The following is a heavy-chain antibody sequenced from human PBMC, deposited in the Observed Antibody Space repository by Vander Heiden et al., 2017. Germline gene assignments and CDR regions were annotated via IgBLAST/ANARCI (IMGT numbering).Heavy chain of an antibody. CDR3: AKAIYGDYYYYGMDV. CDR2: ISRNSGSI. Sequence: EVQLVESGGGLVQPGRSLRLSCAASGFTFDDYAMHWVRQAPGKGLEWVSGISRNSGSIGYADSVKGRFTISRDNAKNSLYLQMNSLRAEDTALYYCAKAIYGDYYYYGMDVWGQGTTVTVSS. J-gene: IGHJ6*02. CDR1: GFTFDDYA. V-gene: IGHV3-9*01. D-gene: IGHD4-17*01.